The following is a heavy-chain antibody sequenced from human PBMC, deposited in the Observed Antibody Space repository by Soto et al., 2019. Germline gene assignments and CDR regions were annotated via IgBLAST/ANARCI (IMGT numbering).Heavy chain of an antibody. CDR3: ARGAPITTVDYYYYGMDV. D-gene: IGHD3-3*01. V-gene: IGHV3-7*03. CDR1: GFTFVSYW. Sequence: WGSLRLACAASGFTFVSYWIILFRHSPFKGLEWVANIKQDGSEKYYVDSVKGRFTISRDNAKNSLYLQMNSLRAEDTAVYYCARGAPITTVDYYYYGMDVWGQGTTVTVSS. J-gene: IGHJ6*02. CDR2: IKQDGSEK.